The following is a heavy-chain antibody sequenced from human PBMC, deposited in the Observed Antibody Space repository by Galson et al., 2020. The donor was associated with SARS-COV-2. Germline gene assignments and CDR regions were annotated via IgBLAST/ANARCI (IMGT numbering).Heavy chain of an antibody. CDR3: ATSTPLAYPPLGINWFDP. J-gene: IGHJ5*02. D-gene: IGHD2-15*01. V-gene: IGHV1-24*01. Sequence: CKVSGYTLTELSMHWVRQAPGKGLEWMGGFDPEDGETIYAQKFQGRVTMTEDTSTDTAYMELSSLRSEDTAVYYCATSTPLAYPPLGINWFDPWGQGTLVTVSS. CDR1: GYTLTELS. CDR2: FDPEDGET.